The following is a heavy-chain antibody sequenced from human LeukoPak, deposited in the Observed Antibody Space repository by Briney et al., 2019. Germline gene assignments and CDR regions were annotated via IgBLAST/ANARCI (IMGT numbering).Heavy chain of an antibody. Sequence: SETLSLTCTVSGDSVSSGSSYWSRIRQPPGKGLEWLGYIYYSGSTNYNPSLKSRVTISVDTSKNQFSLKLNSVTAADTAVYYCARGRRSLDAFDIWGQGTMVTVSS. J-gene: IGHJ3*02. CDR2: IYYSGST. V-gene: IGHV4-61*01. CDR1: GDSVSSGSSY. CDR3: ARGRRSLDAFDI.